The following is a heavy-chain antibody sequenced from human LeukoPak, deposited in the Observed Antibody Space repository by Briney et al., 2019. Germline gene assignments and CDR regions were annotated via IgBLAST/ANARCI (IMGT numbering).Heavy chain of an antibody. CDR2: ISSSSSYI. CDR1: GFTFSSYS. J-gene: IGHJ3*02. D-gene: IGHD2-15*01. CDR3: AGGSRGNIVVVVAATGAAFDI. V-gene: IGHV3-21*01. Sequence: GGSLRLSCAASGFTFSSYSMNWVRQARGKGLEWVSSISSSSSYIYYADSVEGRFTISRDNAKNSLYLQMNSLRAEDTAVYYCAGGSRGNIVVVVAATGAAFDIWGQGTMVTVSS.